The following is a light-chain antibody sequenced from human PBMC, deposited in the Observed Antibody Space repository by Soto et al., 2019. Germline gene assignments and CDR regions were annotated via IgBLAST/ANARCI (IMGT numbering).Light chain of an antibody. J-gene: IGLJ2*01. CDR3: QSYDGTLTGVI. Sequence: QSVLIQASSMSGTPGQRVTISCSGSSSNIGSNTVNWYQQVPGTAPKLLIYGNHERPSGVPDRFSGSKSGTSGSLAITGLQAEDEADYFCQSYDGTLTGVIFGGGTKVTVL. CDR1: SSNIGSNT. CDR2: GNH. V-gene: IGLV1-44*01.